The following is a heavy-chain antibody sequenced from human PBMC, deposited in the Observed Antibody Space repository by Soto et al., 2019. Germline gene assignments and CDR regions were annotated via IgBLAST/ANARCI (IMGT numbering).Heavy chain of an antibody. CDR2: IYSAGNT. CDR3: ARDFVVGGPTINYYYGMDV. CDR1: GFTVSSNY. Sequence: EVQLVESGGDLVQPGGSLRLPCAASGFTVSSNYMSWVRQAPGKGLEWISIIYSAGNTYYADSVKGRFTITRDNSKNTRYLQMNSLGAEDTAVYYCARDFVVGGPTINYYYGMDVWGQGTTVTVSS. J-gene: IGHJ6*02. V-gene: IGHV3-66*01. D-gene: IGHD1-26*01.